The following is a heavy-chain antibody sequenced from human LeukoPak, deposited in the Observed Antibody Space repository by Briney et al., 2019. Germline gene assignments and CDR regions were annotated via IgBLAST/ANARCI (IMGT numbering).Heavy chain of an antibody. Sequence: SETLSLTCAVYGGSFSGYYWSWIRQPPGKGLEWIGGINHSGSTNYNPSLKSRVTISVDTSKNQFSLKLSSVTAADTAVYYCARGGNPGYYYYYYGMDVWGQGTTVTVSS. D-gene: IGHD1-1*01. V-gene: IGHV4-34*01. CDR1: GGSFSGYY. CDR2: INHSGST. CDR3: ARGGNPGYYYYYYGMDV. J-gene: IGHJ6*02.